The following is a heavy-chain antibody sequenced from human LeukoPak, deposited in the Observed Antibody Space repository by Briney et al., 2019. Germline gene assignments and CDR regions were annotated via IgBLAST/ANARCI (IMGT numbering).Heavy chain of an antibody. D-gene: IGHD6-6*01. J-gene: IGHJ6*03. CDR2: IYSGGST. Sequence: GGSLRLSCAASGFTVSSNYMSWVRQAPGKGLEWVSVIYSGGSTYYADSVKGRFTISRDNSKNTLYLQMNSLRSEDTAVYYCARLEYSSSSEALYYYYYMDVWGKGTTVTVSS. CDR3: ARLEYSSSSEALYYYYYMDV. CDR1: GFTVSSNY. V-gene: IGHV3-53*05.